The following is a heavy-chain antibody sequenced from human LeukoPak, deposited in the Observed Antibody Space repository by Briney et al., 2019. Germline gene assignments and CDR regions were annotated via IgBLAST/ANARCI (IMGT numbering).Heavy chain of an antibody. Sequence: SETLSLTCIVSGGSISDYYWNWIRQPPGKGLEWIGYISHSGNTNYNPSLKRRLTISVDTSKNQFSLQLNSVTPEDTAVYYCTRGAPVGSSREFDYWGQGTLVTVSS. CDR1: GGSISDYY. CDR2: ISHSGNT. D-gene: IGHD5-24*01. V-gene: IGHV4-59*12. CDR3: TRGAPVGSSREFDY. J-gene: IGHJ4*02.